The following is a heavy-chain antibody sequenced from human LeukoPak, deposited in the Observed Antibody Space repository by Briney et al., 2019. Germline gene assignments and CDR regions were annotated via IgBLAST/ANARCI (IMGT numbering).Heavy chain of an antibody. D-gene: IGHD3-16*01. CDR2: INHSGTT. CDR3: ARHPGLGPPPSLNYYGMDV. J-gene: IGHJ6*02. Sequence: SETLSLTCAVYGGSFRGYYWSWIRQSPGKGLEWIGEINHSGTTNYNPSLRSRVTISVDTSKNQFSLKLSSVTAADTAVYFCARHPGLGPPPSLNYYGMDVWGQGTTVTVSS. CDR1: GGSFRGYY. V-gene: IGHV4-34*01.